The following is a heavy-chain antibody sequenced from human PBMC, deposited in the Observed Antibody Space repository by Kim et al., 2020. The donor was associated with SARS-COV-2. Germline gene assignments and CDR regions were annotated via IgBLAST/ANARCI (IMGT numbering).Heavy chain of an antibody. D-gene: IGHD3-16*02. Sequence: GGSLRLSCAASGFAFSAYDMHWVRQVAGKGLEWISVNSAAGATYYPDSVKGRFTVSRDNAKNSLYLQMNSLRAGDTAVYYCAREGVNPLDAFDIWGQGTMVTVSS. V-gene: IGHV3-13*04. CDR3: AREGVNPLDAFDI. CDR1: GFAFSAYD. J-gene: IGHJ3*02. CDR2: NSAAGAT.